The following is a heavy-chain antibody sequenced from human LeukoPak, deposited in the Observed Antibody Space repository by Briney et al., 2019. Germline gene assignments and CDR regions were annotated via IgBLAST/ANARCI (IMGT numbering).Heavy chain of an antibody. CDR3: ARARITMVRGVIHWFDP. CDR2: INPNSGGT. J-gene: IGHJ5*02. D-gene: IGHD3-10*01. Sequence: ASVKVSCKASGYTFTGYYMHRVRQAPGQGLEWMGWINPNSGGTNYAQKFQGRVTMTRDTSISTAYTELSRLRSDDTAVYYCARARITMVRGVIHWFDPWGQGTLVTVSS. V-gene: IGHV1-2*02. CDR1: GYTFTGYY.